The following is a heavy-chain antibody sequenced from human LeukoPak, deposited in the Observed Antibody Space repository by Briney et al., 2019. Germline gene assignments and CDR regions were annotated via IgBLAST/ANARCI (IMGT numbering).Heavy chain of an antibody. V-gene: IGHV4-59*06. J-gene: IGHJ4*02. Sequence: SETLSLTCTVSGGSISSYYWSWIRQHPGKGLEWIGYIYYSGSTRYNTSLNSRLTISRDTSTNQFSLRLSSVTAADTAVYYCARLTPAYCGGDCVDYWGQGTQVTVSS. CDR2: IYYSGST. CDR1: GGSISSYY. D-gene: IGHD2-21*02. CDR3: ARLTPAYCGGDCVDY.